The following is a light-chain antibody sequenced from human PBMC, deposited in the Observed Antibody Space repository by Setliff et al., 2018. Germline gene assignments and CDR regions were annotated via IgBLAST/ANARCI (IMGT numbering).Light chain of an antibody. CDR2: DVN. J-gene: IGLJ1*01. V-gene: IGLV2-14*03. CDR1: SSDIGAYDY. CDR3: CSFTTSATVV. Sequence: QSVLTQPASVSGSPGQSITISCTGSSSDIGAYDYVSWYQQHPGKAPKLMIYDVNNRPSGISNRFFGSKSGNTASLTISGLQAGDEADYYCCSFTTSATVVFGPGTKVTVL.